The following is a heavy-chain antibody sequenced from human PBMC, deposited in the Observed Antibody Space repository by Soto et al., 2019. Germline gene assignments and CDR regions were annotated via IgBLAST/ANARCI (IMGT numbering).Heavy chain of an antibody. CDR2: IYYSGST. D-gene: IGHD1-7*01. CDR3: ARGLELRGFGRRQYGTDV. CDR1: GGSISSYY. V-gene: IGHV4-59*08. J-gene: IGHJ6*02. Sequence: SETLSLTCTVSGGSISSYYWSWIRQPPGKGLEWIGYIYYSGSTNYNPSLKSRVTISVDTSKNQFSLKLSSVTAADTAVYYCARGLELRGFGRRQYGTDVCGQGTTLTLSS.